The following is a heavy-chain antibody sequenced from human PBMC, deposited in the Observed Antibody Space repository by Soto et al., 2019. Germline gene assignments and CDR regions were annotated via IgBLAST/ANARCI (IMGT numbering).Heavy chain of an antibody. Sequence: QVQLVQSGAEVKKPGSSVKVSCKASADTFNNYPISWVRQAPGQGLEWMGRIIPLLDIADYAQKFQGRVTVTADRSTSTVYMELTSLRSEDTAVYYCARVREGYIHHWGQGTLVTVSS. CDR2: IIPLLDIA. CDR1: ADTFNNYP. J-gene: IGHJ4*02. CDR3: ARVREGYIHH. V-gene: IGHV1-69*04.